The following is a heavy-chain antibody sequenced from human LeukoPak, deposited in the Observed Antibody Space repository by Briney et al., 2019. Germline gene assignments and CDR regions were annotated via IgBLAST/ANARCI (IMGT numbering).Heavy chain of an antibody. V-gene: IGHV4-34*01. D-gene: IGHD6-13*01. CDR1: GGSFNHYY. J-gene: IGHJ4*02. CDR2: INHAGIT. CDR3: ARGGRAGRSDFEF. Sequence: SETLSLTCAVYGGSFNHYYWSWIRQPPGKGLEWIGEINHAGITTYNPSLTSRLTISVDASKNQFSLSLTPVTAADTAVCYCARGGRAGRSDFEFWGQGTLVTVSS.